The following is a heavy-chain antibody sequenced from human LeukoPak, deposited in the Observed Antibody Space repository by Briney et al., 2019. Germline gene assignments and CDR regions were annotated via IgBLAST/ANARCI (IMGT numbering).Heavy chain of an antibody. V-gene: IGHV4-61*01. CDR1: GGSVSSGSYY. J-gene: IGHJ1*01. CDR2: IYYSGST. CDR3: ARTPIVGATLLYFQH. Sequence: SETLSLTCTVSGGSVSSGSYYWSWIRQPPGKGLEWIGYIYYSGSTNYNPSLKSRVTISVDTSKNQFSLKLSSVTAADTAVYYCARTPIVGATLLYFQHWGQGTLVTVSS. D-gene: IGHD1-26*01.